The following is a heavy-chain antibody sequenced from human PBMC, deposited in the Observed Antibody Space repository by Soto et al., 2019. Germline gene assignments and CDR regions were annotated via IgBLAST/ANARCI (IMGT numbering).Heavy chain of an antibody. CDR1: GFTFSSYS. CDR2: ISSSSSTI. V-gene: IGHV3-48*01. J-gene: IGHJ6*02. CDR3: ASFCSSTSCFRGMDV. D-gene: IGHD2-2*01. Sequence: GGSLRLSCAASGFTFSSYSMNWVRQAPGKGLEWVSYISSSSSTIYYADSVKGRFTISRDNAKNSLYLQMNSLRAEDTAVYYCASFCSSTSCFRGMDVWGQGTTVTVSS.